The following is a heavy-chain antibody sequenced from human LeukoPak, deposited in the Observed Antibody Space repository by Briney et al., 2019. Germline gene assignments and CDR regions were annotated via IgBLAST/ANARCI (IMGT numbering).Heavy chain of an antibody. D-gene: IGHD1-26*01. CDR3: ARLGISGSYWVNDY. CDR1: GASVTSGGYY. J-gene: IGHJ4*02. Sequence: SETLSLTCTVSGASVTSGGYYWSWIRQHPGKGLEWIGYIYYSGYTSYNPSLKSRVSISADTSKNQFSLKLTSMTAADTAVYYCARLGISGSYWVNDYWGQGTLVTVSS. V-gene: IGHV4-31*03. CDR2: IYYSGYT.